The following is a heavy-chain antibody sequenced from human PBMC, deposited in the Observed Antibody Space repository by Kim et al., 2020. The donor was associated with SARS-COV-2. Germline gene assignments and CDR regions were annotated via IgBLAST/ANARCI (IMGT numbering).Heavy chain of an antibody. Sequence: GGSLRLSCAASGFTFSSYAMSWVRQAPGKGLEWVSAISGSGGSTYYADSVKGRFTISRDNSKNTLYLQMNSLRAEDTAVYYCAKDRNYYDSSGYFYWYFDLWGRGTLVTVSS. CDR3: AKDRNYYDSSGYFYWYFDL. V-gene: IGHV3-23*01. CDR1: GFTFSSYA. D-gene: IGHD3-22*01. J-gene: IGHJ2*01. CDR2: ISGSGGST.